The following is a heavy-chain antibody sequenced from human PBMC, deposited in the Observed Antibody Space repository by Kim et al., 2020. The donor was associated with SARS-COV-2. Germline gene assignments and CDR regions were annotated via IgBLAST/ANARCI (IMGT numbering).Heavy chain of an antibody. CDR3: ARYSSWYWYWVDP. CDR1: GFTFSSYG. J-gene: IGHJ5*02. D-gene: IGHD6-13*01. CDR2: ISYDGSNK. V-gene: IGHV3-33*05. Sequence: GGSLRLSCAASGFTFSSYGMHWVRQAPGKGLEWVAVISYDGSNKYYVDSVKGRFTISRDNSKNTLYLQMNSLRAEDTAVYYCARYSSWYWYWVDPWGQGTLVTVSS.